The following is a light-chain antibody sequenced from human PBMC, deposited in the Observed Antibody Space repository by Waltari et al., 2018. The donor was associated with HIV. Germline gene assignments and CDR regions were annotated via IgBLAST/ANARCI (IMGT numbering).Light chain of an antibody. Sequence: ETLMTQSPGTLSVSPGERATLSCRARDTIGTNVAWYQQRPGQAPRLLIFDASTRATGVPARFSGGGSGTEFTLTISSLQSEDFAVYYCHHYSTWPHTFGQGTKLEIK. CDR2: DAS. V-gene: IGKV3-15*01. CDR3: HHYSTWPHT. J-gene: IGKJ2*01. CDR1: DTIGTN.